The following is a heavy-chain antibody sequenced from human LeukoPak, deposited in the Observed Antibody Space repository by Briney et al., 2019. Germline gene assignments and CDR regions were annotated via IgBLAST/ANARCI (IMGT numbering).Heavy chain of an antibody. CDR1: GLTFSSHD. CDR2: IGTLADT. D-gene: IGHD6-19*01. Sequence: PGGSLRLSCAASGLTFSSHDMHWVRQVTGKGLEWVSAIGTLADTFYSDSVKGRFTISRENAKNSFYLQMNGLRAGDTAVYYCANGRSRGWSYAFDIWGRGTVVTVSS. V-gene: IGHV3-13*01. CDR3: ANGRSRGWSYAFDI. J-gene: IGHJ3*02.